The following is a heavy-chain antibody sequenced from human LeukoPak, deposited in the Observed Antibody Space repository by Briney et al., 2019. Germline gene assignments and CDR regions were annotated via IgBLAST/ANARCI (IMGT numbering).Heavy chain of an antibody. CDR1: GFTFSSYA. CDR2: ISGSGGST. J-gene: IGHJ4*02. D-gene: IGHD6-13*01. Sequence: GGSLRLSCAASGFTFSSYAMSWVRQAPGKGLEWVSAISGSGGSTYYADSAKGRFTISRDNSKNTLYLQMNSLRAEDTAVYYCAKGSSSWYSIGHYFDYWGQGTLVTVSS. CDR3: AKGSSSWYSIGHYFDY. V-gene: IGHV3-23*01.